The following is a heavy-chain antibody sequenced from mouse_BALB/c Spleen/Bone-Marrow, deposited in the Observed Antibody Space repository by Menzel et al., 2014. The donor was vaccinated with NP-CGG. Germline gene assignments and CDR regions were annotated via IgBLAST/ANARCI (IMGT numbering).Heavy chain of an antibody. CDR2: IDPSDSET. CDR1: GYTFTSYW. V-gene: IGHV1-61*01. CDR3: ARWGAYFDY. Sequence: VQLQQSGAELVRPGTPVKLSCKASGYTFTSYWMNWGKQRPGRGLEWIGRIDPSDSETHYNQKFKDKATLTVDESSSTAYIQLSSLTSEDSAVYYCARWGAYFDYWGQGTTLTVSS. J-gene: IGHJ2*01.